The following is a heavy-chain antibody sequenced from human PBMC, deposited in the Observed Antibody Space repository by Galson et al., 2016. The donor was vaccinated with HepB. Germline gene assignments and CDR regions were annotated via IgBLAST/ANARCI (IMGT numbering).Heavy chain of an antibody. CDR1: GVSLSSYY. V-gene: IGHV4-59*01. Sequence: SETLSLTCTVSGVSLSSYYWSWIRQPPGKGLEWIGYIYYSGGSTNYNPPLKSRVTISVDTSKNQFSLKLTSVTTADTAVYYCARTPSRGGMDVWGQGTTVTVSS. D-gene: IGHD3-10*01. J-gene: IGHJ6*02. CDR2: IYYSGGST. CDR3: ARTPSRGGMDV.